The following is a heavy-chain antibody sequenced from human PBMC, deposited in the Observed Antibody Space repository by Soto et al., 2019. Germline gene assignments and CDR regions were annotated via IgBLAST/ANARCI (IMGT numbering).Heavy chain of an antibody. CDR1: GFTFGDHY. J-gene: IGHJ6*02. V-gene: IGHV3-72*01. CDR3: ARDSYYYGSGSYYGMDV. CDR2: TRNKANSYTT. Sequence: GGSLRLSCAASGFTFGDHYMDWVRQAPGKGLEWVGRTRNKANSYTTEYAASVKGRFTISRDDSKNSLYLQMNSLKTEDTAVYYCARDSYYYGSGSYYGMDVWGQGTTVTVSS. D-gene: IGHD3-10*01.